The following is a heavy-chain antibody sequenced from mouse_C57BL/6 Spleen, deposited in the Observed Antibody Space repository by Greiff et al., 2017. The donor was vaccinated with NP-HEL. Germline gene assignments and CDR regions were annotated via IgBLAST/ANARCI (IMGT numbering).Heavy chain of an antibody. CDR2: IYPGDGDT. J-gene: IGHJ4*01. D-gene: IGHD4-1*01. V-gene: IGHV1-82*01. CDR1: GYAFSSSW. Sequence: QVQLQQSGPELVKPGASVKISCKASGYAFSSSWMNWVKQRPGKGLGWIGRIYPGDGDTNYNGKFKGKATLTADKSSSTAYMQLSSLTSEDSAVYFCARSGLGPLYYAMDYWGQGTSVTVSS. CDR3: ARSGLGPLYYAMDY.